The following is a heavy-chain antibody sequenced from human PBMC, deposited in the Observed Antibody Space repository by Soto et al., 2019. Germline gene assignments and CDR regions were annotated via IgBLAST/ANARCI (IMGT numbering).Heavy chain of an antibody. J-gene: IGHJ4*02. Sequence: PGGSLRLSCAASGYTFSNAWMTWVRQAPGKGLEWVGRIKRKSDGGTTEYAAPVKGRFTISRDDSENTLYLQMNSLKTEDTAVYYCTSTLGYWGQGTLVTVSS. V-gene: IGHV3-15*01. CDR3: TSTLGY. CDR1: GYTFSNAW. CDR2: IKRKSDGGTT.